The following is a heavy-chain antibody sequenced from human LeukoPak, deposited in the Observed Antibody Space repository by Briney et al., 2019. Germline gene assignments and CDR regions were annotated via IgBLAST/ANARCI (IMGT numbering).Heavy chain of an antibody. D-gene: IGHD5-18*01. J-gene: IGHJ4*02. CDR2: ISAYNGNT. CDR3: AREYSYGYLDY. Sequence: AASVKVSCKASGYTFTSYGISWVRQAPGQGLEWMGWISAYNGNTNYARKLQGRVTMTTDTSTSTAYMELRSLRSDDTAVYYCAREYSYGYLDYWGQGTLVTVSS. V-gene: IGHV1-18*01. CDR1: GYTFTSYG.